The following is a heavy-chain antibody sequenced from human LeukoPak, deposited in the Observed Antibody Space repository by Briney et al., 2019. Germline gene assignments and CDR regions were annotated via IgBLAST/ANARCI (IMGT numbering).Heavy chain of an antibody. V-gene: IGHV1-69*01. J-gene: IGHJ6*03. CDR3: ARAGFVEWLPNSPPYYYYMDV. CDR1: GGTFSSYA. D-gene: IGHD3-3*01. Sequence: SVKVSCKASGGTFSSYAISWVRQAPGQGLEWMGGIIPIFGTANYAQKFQGRVTITEDESTSTAYMELSSLRSEDTAVYYCARAGFVEWLPNSPPYYYYMDVWGKGTTVTVSS. CDR2: IIPIFGTA.